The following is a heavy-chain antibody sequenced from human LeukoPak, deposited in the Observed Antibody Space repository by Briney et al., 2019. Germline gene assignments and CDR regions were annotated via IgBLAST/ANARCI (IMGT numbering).Heavy chain of an antibody. CDR2: ITNSGRV. Sequence: GGSLRLSCAASGFTFASYAMAWVRQAPGKGLEWVSDITNSGRVHYADSVKGRFTISRDDNKSTLYLQLNDLRVEDTAIYFCARQLTEHFYHWGQGTQVTVSS. J-gene: IGHJ1*01. CDR1: GFTFASYA. CDR3: ARQLTEHFYH. D-gene: IGHD3-3*02. V-gene: IGHV3-23*05.